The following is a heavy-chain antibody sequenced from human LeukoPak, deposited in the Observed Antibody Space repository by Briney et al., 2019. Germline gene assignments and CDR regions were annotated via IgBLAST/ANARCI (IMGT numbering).Heavy chain of an antibody. CDR2: IKQDGSEK. D-gene: IGHD5-18*01. CDR3: ARVARGYSYGYRGPLDY. Sequence: PGGSLRLSCAASGFTFSTYWMSWVRQAPGKGLEWVANIKQDGSEKYYVDSVKGRFTISRDNAKNSLYLQMNSLRAEDTAVYYCARVARGYSYGYRGPLDYWGQGTLVTVSS. CDR1: GFTFSTYW. V-gene: IGHV3-7*01. J-gene: IGHJ4*02.